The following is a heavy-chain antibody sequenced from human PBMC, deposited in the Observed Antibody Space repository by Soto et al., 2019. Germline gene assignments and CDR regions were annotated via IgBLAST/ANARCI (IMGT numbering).Heavy chain of an antibody. CDR2: IYYSGST. J-gene: IGHJ4*02. V-gene: IGHV4-39*01. CDR3: ARLYSSGWYQDY. D-gene: IGHD6-19*01. CDR1: CGAISSSSYY. Sequence: SETLSLTCTVSCGAISSSSYYWGWIRQPPGKGLEWIGSIYYSGSTYYNPSLKSRVTISVDTSKNQFSLKLSSVTAADTAVYYCARLYSSGWYQDYWGQGTLVTVSS.